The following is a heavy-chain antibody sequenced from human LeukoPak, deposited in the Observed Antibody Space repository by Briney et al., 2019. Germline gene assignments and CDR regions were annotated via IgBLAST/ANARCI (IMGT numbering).Heavy chain of an antibody. J-gene: IGHJ4*02. CDR1: GYTFTSYN. V-gene: IGHV1-46*01. CDR3: ARGYYDSSGYLDSHDY. D-gene: IGHD3-22*01. Sequence: ASVKVSCKASGYTFTSYNMHWVRQAPGQGLEWMGIINPSGGSTNYAQKFQGRVTMTRNTSISTAYMELSSLRSEDTAVYHCARGYYDSSGYLDSHDYWGQGTLVTVSS. CDR2: INPSGGST.